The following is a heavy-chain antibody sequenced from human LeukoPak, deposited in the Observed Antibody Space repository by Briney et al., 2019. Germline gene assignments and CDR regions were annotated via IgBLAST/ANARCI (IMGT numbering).Heavy chain of an antibody. D-gene: IGHD2-15*01. Sequence: ASVKVSCKASGGTFSSYAISWVRQAPGQGLEWMGRIIPILGIANYAQKFQGRVTITADKSTSTAYMELSSLRSEDTAVYYCANSAGASLTDAAPGHYWGQGTLVTVSS. CDR1: GGTFSSYA. CDR2: IIPILGIA. J-gene: IGHJ4*02. V-gene: IGHV1-69*04. CDR3: ANSAGASLTDAAPGHY.